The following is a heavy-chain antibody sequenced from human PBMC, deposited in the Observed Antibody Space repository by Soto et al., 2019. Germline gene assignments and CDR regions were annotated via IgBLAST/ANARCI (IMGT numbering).Heavy chain of an antibody. D-gene: IGHD2-15*01. Sequence: SETLSLTCTVSGGSISSYYWSWIRQPPGKGLEWIGYIYYSGSTNYNPSLKSRVTISVDTSKNQFSLKLSSVTAADTAVYYCAREVEDCSGGSCDWFDPWGQGTLVTVS. V-gene: IGHV4-59*01. CDR3: AREVEDCSGGSCDWFDP. J-gene: IGHJ5*02. CDR2: IYYSGST. CDR1: GGSISSYY.